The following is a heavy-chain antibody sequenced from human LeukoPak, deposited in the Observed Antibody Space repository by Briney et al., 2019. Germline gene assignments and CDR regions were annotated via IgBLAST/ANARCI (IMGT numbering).Heavy chain of an antibody. Sequence: PSETLSLTCAVYGGSFSGYYWSWIRQPPGKWLEWIGEINHSGSTNYNPSLKSRVTISVDTSKNQFSLKLSSVTAADTAVYYCARGRGRFDPWGQGTLVTVSS. CDR1: GGSFSGYY. V-gene: IGHV4-34*01. CDR2: INHSGST. D-gene: IGHD3-10*01. J-gene: IGHJ5*02. CDR3: ARGRGRFDP.